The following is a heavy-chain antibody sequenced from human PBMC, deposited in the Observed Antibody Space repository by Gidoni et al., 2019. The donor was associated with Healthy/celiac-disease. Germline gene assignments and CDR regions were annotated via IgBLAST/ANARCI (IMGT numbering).Heavy chain of an antibody. D-gene: IGHD3-16*01. Sequence: QVQLVQSGAEVTKPGSSVKVSCKDSGGTFSSYAISWVRQAPGQGLAWMGRIIPILGIANYAQKFQGRVTITADKSTSTAYMELSSLRSEDTAVYYCASYEAREEGACDIWGQGTMVTVSS. CDR3: ASYEAREEGACDI. CDR2: IIPILGIA. V-gene: IGHV1-69*04. J-gene: IGHJ3*02. CDR1: GGTFSSYA.